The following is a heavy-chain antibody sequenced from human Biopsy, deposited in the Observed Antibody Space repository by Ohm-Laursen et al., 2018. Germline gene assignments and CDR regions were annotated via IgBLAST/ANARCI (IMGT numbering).Heavy chain of an antibody. V-gene: IGHV1-69*01. CDR2: IIGIFRTA. CDR3: ARADPPLFYYGSESSNWFDP. J-gene: IGHJ5*02. D-gene: IGHD3-10*01. Sequence: SSVKVSCKASGGTFSSSAITWVRQAPGQGLEWMGGIIGIFRTAHYAQKFQGRVTITADEFMSTAYMELSSLRSEDTAVYYCARADPPLFYYGSESSNWFDPWGQGTLVTVSS. CDR1: GGTFSSSA.